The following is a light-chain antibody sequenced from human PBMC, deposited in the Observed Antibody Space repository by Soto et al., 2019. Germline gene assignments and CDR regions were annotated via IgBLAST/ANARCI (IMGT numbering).Light chain of an antibody. CDR3: QQRSNWPPIT. V-gene: IGKV3-11*01. CDR2: DAS. CDR1: QSVSSH. Sequence: EIVMTQSPATLSVSQGEGATVSCRSSQSVSSHLAWYQHKPGQAPRLLFYDASTRATGIPARFSGSGSGTDFTLTISSLEPEDFAVYYCQQRSNWPPITFGQGTRLEIK. J-gene: IGKJ5*01.